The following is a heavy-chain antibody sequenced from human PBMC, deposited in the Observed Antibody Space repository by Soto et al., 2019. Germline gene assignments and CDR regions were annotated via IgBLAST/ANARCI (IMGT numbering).Heavy chain of an antibody. D-gene: IGHD6-13*01. CDR2: INPNSGGT. CDR3: ARDLGAAAADDAFDI. CDR1: GYTFTGYY. Sequence: ASVKVSCKASGYTFTGYYMHWVRQAPGQGLEWMGWINPNSGGTNYAQKFQGWVTMTRDTSISTAYMELSRLRSDDTAVYYCARDLGAAAADDAFDIWGQGTMVTVSS. V-gene: IGHV1-2*04. J-gene: IGHJ3*02.